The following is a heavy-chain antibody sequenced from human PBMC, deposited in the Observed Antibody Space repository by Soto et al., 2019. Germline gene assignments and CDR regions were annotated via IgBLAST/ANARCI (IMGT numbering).Heavy chain of an antibody. CDR2: ISYDGSNK. Sequence: GGSLRLSCAASGFTFSSYGMHWVRQAPGKGLEWVAVISYDGSNKYYADSVKGRFTISRDNSKNTLYLQMNSLRAEDTAVYYCAKDRLSWHYGMDVWGQGTTVTVSS. V-gene: IGHV3-30*18. CDR3: AKDRLSWHYGMDV. D-gene: IGHD3-16*02. CDR1: GFTFSSYG. J-gene: IGHJ6*02.